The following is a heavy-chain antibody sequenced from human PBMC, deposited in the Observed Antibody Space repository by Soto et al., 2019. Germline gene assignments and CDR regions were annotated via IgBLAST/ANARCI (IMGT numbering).Heavy chain of an antibody. CDR2: ISAYNGNT. V-gene: IGHV1-18*01. CDR3: ARDRVLLWLGGKTNGAFDI. D-gene: IGHD3-10*01. CDR1: GYTFTSYG. J-gene: IGHJ3*02. Sequence: GASVKVSCKASGYTFTSYGISWVRQAPGQGLEWMGWISAYNGNTNYAQKLQGRVTMTTDTSTSTAYMELRSLRSDDTAVYYFARDRVLLWLGGKTNGAFDIWGQGTMVTVSS.